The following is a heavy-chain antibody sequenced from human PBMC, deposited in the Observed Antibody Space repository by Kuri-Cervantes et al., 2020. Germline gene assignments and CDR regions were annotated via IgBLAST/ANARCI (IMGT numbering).Heavy chain of an antibody. Sequence: ETLSLTCTVSGDSISSYYWSWIRQPAGKGLEWVGRIKSKTDGGTTDYAARVKGRFTISRDDSKTTLYLQMTSLKTEDSAVYYCTRVFRWPNSFDYWGQGTLVTVSS. V-gene: IGHV3-15*01. J-gene: IGHJ4*02. D-gene: IGHD4-23*01. CDR1: GDSISSYY. CDR2: IKSKTDGGTT. CDR3: TRVFRWPNSFDY.